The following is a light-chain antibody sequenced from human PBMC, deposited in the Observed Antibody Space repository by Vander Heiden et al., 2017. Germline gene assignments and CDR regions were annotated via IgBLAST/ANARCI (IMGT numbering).Light chain of an antibody. CDR3: QAWDSSTPYV. J-gene: IGLJ1*01. CDR1: KLGDKY. Sequence: YELTQPPSVSVSPGQTASITCSGDKLGDKYACWYQQKPGQSPVLVIYQDSQRPSGIPERFSGSNSGNTATLTISGTQAMDEADYYCQAWDSSTPYVFGTGTKVTVL. CDR2: QDS. V-gene: IGLV3-1*01.